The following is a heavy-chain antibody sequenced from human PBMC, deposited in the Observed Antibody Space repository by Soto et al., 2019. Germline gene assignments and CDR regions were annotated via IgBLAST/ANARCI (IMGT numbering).Heavy chain of an antibody. D-gene: IGHD6-19*01. J-gene: IGHJ3*02. CDR1: GFTFSGSA. Sequence: GGSLRLSCAASGFTFSGSAMHWVRQASGKGLEWVGRIRSKANSYATAYAASVKGRFTISRDDSKNTAYLQMNSLKTEDTAVYYCTPDIAVAGTRGAFDIWGQGTMVTVSS. CDR3: TPDIAVAGTRGAFDI. CDR2: IRSKANSYAT. V-gene: IGHV3-73*01.